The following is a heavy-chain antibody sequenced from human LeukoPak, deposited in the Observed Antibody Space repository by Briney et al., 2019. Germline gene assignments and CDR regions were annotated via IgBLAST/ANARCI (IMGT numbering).Heavy chain of an antibody. J-gene: IGHJ4*02. Sequence: GGSLRLSCVDSGFTFSSYSMNWVRQAPGKGLEWVSSISSGSKYIYNADSVEGRFTISRDNSKNSLYLQMNSLRVEDTAVYYCARALSYSYGSMDFWGQGTLVIVSS. D-gene: IGHD5-18*01. CDR1: GFTFSSYS. V-gene: IGHV3-21*01. CDR3: ARALSYSYGSMDF. CDR2: ISSGSKYI.